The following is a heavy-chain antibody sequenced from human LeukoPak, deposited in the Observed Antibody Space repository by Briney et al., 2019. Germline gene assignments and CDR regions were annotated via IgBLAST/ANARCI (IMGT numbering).Heavy chain of an antibody. CDR3: AKPLPAYSSGWYLDY. CDR1: GFTFSSYG. Sequence: PGGSLRLSCAASGFTFSSYGMHWVRQAPGKGLEWVAFIRYDGSNKYYADSVKGRFTISRDNSKNTLYLQMNSLRVEDTAVYYCAKPLPAYSSGWYLDYWGQGTLVTVSS. CDR2: IRYDGSNK. D-gene: IGHD6-19*01. J-gene: IGHJ4*02. V-gene: IGHV3-30*02.